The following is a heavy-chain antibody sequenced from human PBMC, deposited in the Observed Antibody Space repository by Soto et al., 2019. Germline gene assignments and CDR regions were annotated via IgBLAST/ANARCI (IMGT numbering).Heavy chain of an antibody. CDR1: GGSITSSSYY. D-gene: IGHD4-17*01. Sequence: PSETLSLTCTVSGGSITSSSYYWGWIRQPPGKGLEWIGGIYYSGRSYYNPSLKSRVTVSVDTSKNQFSLTLNSVTAADAAVYYCARQRTTVVTQAYFDHWGQGTLVTVSS. V-gene: IGHV4-39*01. J-gene: IGHJ4*02. CDR3: ARQRTTVVTQAYFDH. CDR2: IYYSGRS.